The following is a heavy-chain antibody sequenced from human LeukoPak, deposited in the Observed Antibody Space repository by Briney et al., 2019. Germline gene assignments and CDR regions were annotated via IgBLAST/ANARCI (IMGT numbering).Heavy chain of an antibody. CDR1: GGSISSSSYY. D-gene: IGHD6-19*01. CDR2: IYYSGST. Sequence: PSETLSLTCTVSGGSISSSSYYWGWIRQPPGKGLEWIGSIYYSGSTYYNPSLKSRVTISVDTSKNQFSLKLSSVTAADTAVYYCASSIAVAGTDPPIDYWGQGTLVTVSS. J-gene: IGHJ4*02. V-gene: IGHV4-39*07. CDR3: ASSIAVAGTDPPIDY.